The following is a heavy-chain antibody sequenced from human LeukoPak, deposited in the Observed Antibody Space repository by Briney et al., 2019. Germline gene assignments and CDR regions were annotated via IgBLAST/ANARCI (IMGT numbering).Heavy chain of an antibody. CDR3: ARDDPDYSSFDP. Sequence: GASVKVSCKASGGTFSSYTISWVRQAPGQGLEWMGRIIPILGIANYAQKFQGRVTITADKSTSTAYMELSSLRSEDTAVYYRARDDPDYSSFDPWGRGTLVTVSS. D-gene: IGHD4-11*01. J-gene: IGHJ5*02. CDR2: IIPILGIA. V-gene: IGHV1-69*04. CDR1: GGTFSSYT.